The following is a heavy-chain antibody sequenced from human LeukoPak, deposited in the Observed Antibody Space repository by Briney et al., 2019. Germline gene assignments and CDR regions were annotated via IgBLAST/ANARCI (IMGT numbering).Heavy chain of an antibody. J-gene: IGHJ5*02. CDR2: ISSSSSYI. CDR1: GFTFSSYS. V-gene: IGHV3-21*01. Sequence: GGSLRLSCAASGFTFSSYSMNWVRLAPGKGLEWVSSISSSSSYIYYADSVKGRFTISRDNANNSLYLQMNSLRAEDTAVYYCARSRLSHNWFDPWGQGTLVTVSS. CDR3: ARSRLSHNWFDP. D-gene: IGHD3-16*02.